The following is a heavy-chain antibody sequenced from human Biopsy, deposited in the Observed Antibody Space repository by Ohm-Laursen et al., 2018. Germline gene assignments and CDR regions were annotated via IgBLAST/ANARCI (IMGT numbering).Heavy chain of an antibody. J-gene: IGHJ4*02. D-gene: IGHD5-12*01. CDR2: LYTSGST. CDR3: ARLGSGDYFPTFFDF. Sequence: TLSLTCTVSGGSVSGYYWNWIRLPVGKGLEWIGRLYTSGSTNYNPSLKSRVTVSVDTSRNQFSLRLSSVTAADTAVYYCARLGSGDYFPTFFDFWGQGALVTVSS. CDR1: GGSVSGYY. V-gene: IGHV4-4*07.